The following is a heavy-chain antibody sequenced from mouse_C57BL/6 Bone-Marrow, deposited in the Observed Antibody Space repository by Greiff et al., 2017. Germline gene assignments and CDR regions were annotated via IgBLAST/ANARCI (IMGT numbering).Heavy chain of an antibody. CDR1: GFTFSDYY. CDR3: ARPGSSFAMDY. Sequence: DVMLVESGGGLVQPGGSLKLSCAASGFTFSDYYMYWVRQTPEKRLEWVAYISNGGGSTYYPDTVKGRFTISRDNAKNTLYLQMSRLKSEDTAMYYCARPGSSFAMDYWGQGTSVTVAS. J-gene: IGHJ4*01. D-gene: IGHD1-1*01. CDR2: ISNGGGST. V-gene: IGHV5-12*01.